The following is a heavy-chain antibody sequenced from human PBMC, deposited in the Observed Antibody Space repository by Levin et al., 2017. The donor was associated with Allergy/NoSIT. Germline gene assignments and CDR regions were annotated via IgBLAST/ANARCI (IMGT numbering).Heavy chain of an antibody. CDR1: GFTFINYA. V-gene: IGHV3-23*01. Sequence: GGSLRLSCAASGFTFINYAMSWVRQAPGKGLEWVSAISGGGGSTYYADSVKGRFIISRDKSKNTLYLQMNSLRAEDTAIYYCAKEMEYTSGYPHYWGQGTLVTVSS. J-gene: IGHJ4*02. D-gene: IGHD6-19*01. CDR3: AKEMEYTSGYPHY. CDR2: ISGGGGST.